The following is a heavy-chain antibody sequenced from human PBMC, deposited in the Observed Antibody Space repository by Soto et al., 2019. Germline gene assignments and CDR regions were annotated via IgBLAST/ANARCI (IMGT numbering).Heavy chain of an antibody. D-gene: IGHD6-13*01. J-gene: IGHJ4*02. CDR3: AKDQGSSWYEIDY. CDR1: GFTFSNYA. Sequence: EVQLLESGGGLVQPGGSLRLSCAASGFTFSNYAVTWVRQAPGKGLEWVSTISGSGGSTYYADSVKGRFTISRDNSKNTRYLQSNRLRAEDTGVYYCAKDQGSSWYEIDYWGQGTLVTVSS. CDR2: ISGSGGST. V-gene: IGHV3-23*01.